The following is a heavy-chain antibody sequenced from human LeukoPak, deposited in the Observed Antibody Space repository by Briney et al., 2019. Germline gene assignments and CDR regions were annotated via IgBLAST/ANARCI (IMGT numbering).Heavy chain of an antibody. D-gene: IGHD2-2*01. J-gene: IGHJ5*02. V-gene: IGHV3-23*01. CDR3: AKYCSSTSCYRARWFDP. CDR2: ISGSGGST. Sequence: GGSLRLSCAASGFTFSSYAMSWVRQAPGKGLEWVSAISGSGGSTYYADSVKGRFTISRDNSKNTLYPQMNSLRAEDTAVYYCAKYCSSTSCYRARWFDPWGQGTLVTVSS. CDR1: GFTFSSYA.